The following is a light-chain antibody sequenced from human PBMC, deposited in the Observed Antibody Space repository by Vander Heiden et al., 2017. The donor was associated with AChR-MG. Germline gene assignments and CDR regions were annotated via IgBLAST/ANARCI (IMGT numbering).Light chain of an antibody. CDR1: QDINTW. Sequence: DIQMTQSPSTLSASVGDRVTITCRASQDINTWLAWYQWKPGRAPKLLIYHASSLETGVTSRFSGSGSGTEFTLTISSLQPDDFGIYYCQHDNGYPITFGQGTRLEIK. CDR3: QHDNGYPIT. J-gene: IGKJ5*01. V-gene: IGKV1-5*01. CDR2: HAS.